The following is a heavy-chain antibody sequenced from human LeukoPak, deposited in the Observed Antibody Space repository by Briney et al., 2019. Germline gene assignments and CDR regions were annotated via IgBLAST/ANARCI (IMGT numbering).Heavy chain of an antibody. CDR3: ARDSDSSSWYTAYDY. Sequence: ASVKVSCKASGYTFTGYYMHWVRQAPGQGLEWMGWINPNSGGTNYAQKFQGRVTMTRDTSISTAYMELSRLRSDDTAVYYCARDSDSSSWYTAYDYWGQGTLVTVSS. V-gene: IGHV1-2*02. CDR1: GYTFTGYY. CDR2: INPNSGGT. J-gene: IGHJ4*02. D-gene: IGHD6-13*01.